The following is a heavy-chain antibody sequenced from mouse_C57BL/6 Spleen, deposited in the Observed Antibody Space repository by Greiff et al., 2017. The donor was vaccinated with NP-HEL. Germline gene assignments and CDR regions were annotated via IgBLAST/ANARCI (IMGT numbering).Heavy chain of an antibody. CDR3: ARGIYYGNYPLDY. J-gene: IGHJ2*01. CDR2: ISSGSSTI. D-gene: IGHD2-1*01. CDR1: GFTFSDYG. V-gene: IGHV5-17*01. Sequence: EVKLVESGGGLVKPGGSLKLSCAASGFTFSDYGMHWVRQAPEKGLEWVAYISSGSSTIYYADTVKGRFTISRDNAKNTLFLQMTSLRSEDTAMYYCARGIYYGNYPLDYWGQGTTLTVSS.